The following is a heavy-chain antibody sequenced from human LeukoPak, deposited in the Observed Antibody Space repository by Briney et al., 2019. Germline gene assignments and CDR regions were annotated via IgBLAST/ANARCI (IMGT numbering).Heavy chain of an antibody. CDR1: GYSISSGYY. CDR3: ARDYRSGYYPARFDS. J-gene: IGHJ4*02. Sequence: SETLSLTCAVSGYSISSGYYWGWIRQPPGKGLEWIGSIYHSGSTYYNPSLKSRVTISVDTSKNQFSLKVSSVTAADTAVYYCARDYRSGYYPARFDSWGRGTPVTVSS. V-gene: IGHV4-38-2*02. D-gene: IGHD3-22*01. CDR2: IYHSGST.